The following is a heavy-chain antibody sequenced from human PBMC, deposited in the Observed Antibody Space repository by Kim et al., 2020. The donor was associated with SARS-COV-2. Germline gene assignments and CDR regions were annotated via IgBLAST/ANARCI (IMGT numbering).Heavy chain of an antibody. CDR2: ISSSSSYI. V-gene: IGHV3-21*01. Sequence: GGSLRLSCAASGFTFSSYSMNWVRQAPGKGLEWVSSISSSSSYIYYADSVKGRFTISRDNAKNSLYLQMNSLRAEDTAVYYCARDREYRYSGSYDYYYYGMDVWGQGTTVTVSS. CDR1: GFTFSSYS. CDR3: ARDREYRYSGSYDYYYYGMDV. D-gene: IGHD1-26*01. J-gene: IGHJ6*01.